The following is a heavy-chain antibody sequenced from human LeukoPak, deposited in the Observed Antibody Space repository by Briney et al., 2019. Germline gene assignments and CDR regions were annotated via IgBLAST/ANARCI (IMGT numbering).Heavy chain of an antibody. CDR1: GFTFSSYW. J-gene: IGHJ4*02. CDR2: ISYDGSNK. Sequence: GGSLRLSCAASGFTFSSYWMSWVRQAPGKGLEWVAVISYDGSNKYYADSVKGRFTISRDNSKNTLYLQMNSLRAEDTAVYYCARDLVPTVALGTSLWYWGQGTLVTVSS. V-gene: IGHV3-30-3*01. D-gene: IGHD4-23*01. CDR3: ARDLVPTVALGTSLWY.